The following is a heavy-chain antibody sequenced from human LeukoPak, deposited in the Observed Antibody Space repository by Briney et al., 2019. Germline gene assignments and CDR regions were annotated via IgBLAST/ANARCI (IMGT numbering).Heavy chain of an antibody. CDR3: ARGFGGEVLLWFRELFHFGY. Sequence: SETLSLTCAVYGGSFSGYYWSWIRQPPGKGLEWIGEINHSGSTNYNPSLKSRVTISVDTSKNQFSLKLSSVTAADTAVYYCARGFGGEVLLWFRELFHFGYWGQGTLVTVSS. J-gene: IGHJ4*02. CDR1: GGSFSGYY. V-gene: IGHV4-34*01. D-gene: IGHD3-10*01. CDR2: INHSGST.